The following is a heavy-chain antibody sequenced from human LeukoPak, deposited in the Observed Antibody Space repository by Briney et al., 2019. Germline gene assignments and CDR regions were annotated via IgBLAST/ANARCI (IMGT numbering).Heavy chain of an antibody. V-gene: IGHV1-69*01. Sequence: GASVKVPCKASGGTFSSYAISWVRQAPGQGLERMGGIIPIFGTANYAQKFQGRVTITADESTSTAYMELSSLRSEDTAVYYCARQDSSGYLEYFQHWGQGTLVTVSS. CDR3: ARQDSSGYLEYFQH. CDR1: GGTFSSYA. CDR2: IIPIFGTA. D-gene: IGHD3-22*01. J-gene: IGHJ1*01.